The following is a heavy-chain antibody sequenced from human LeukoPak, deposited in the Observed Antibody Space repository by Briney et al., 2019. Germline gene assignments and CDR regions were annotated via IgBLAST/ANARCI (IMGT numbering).Heavy chain of an antibody. CDR3: ARVGYGSFDY. V-gene: IGHV4-61*01. CDR2: IHYSGST. D-gene: IGHD3-10*01. Sequence: PSETLSLTCTVSGGSFSSGSYYWSWIRQPPGKGLEWIGYIHYSGSTNYNPSLKSRITISVDTSKNQFSLKVTSVTAADTAVYYCARVGYGSFDYWGQGTLVTVSS. J-gene: IGHJ4*02. CDR1: GGSFSSGSYY.